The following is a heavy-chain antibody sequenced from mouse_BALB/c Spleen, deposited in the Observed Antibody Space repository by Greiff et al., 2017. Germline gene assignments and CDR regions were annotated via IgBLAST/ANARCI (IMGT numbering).Heavy chain of an antibody. CDR1: GYTFTSYW. V-gene: IGHV1S81*02. CDR3: ARGPITTVVDWYFDV. D-gene: IGHD1-1*01. CDR2: INPSNGRT. J-gene: IGHJ1*01. Sequence: QVQLQQPGAELVKPGASVKLSCKASGYTFTSYWMHWVKQRPGQGLEWIGEINPSNGRTNYNEKFKSKATLTVDKSSSTAYMQLKSLTSEDSAVYYCARGPITTVVDWYFDVWGAGTTVTVSS.